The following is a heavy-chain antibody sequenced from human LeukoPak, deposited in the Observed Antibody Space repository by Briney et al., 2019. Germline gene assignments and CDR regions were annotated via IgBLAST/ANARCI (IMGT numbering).Heavy chain of an antibody. J-gene: IGHJ4*02. Sequence: GGSLRLSCEGSGFIFSGYAMNWVRQTPEKGLEWVALIYRSGGTTYYADSLKGRFTISRDNSRDTVYLQKNSLRVDDTARYFCAKDRNPDGKNSLDYWGQGTQVTVSS. CDR1: GFIFSGYA. CDR3: AKDRNPDGKNSLDY. D-gene: IGHD5-24*01. CDR2: IYRSGGTT. V-gene: IGHV3-23*05.